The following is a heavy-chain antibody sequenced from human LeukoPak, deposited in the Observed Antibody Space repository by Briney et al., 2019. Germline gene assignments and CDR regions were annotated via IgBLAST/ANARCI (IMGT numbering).Heavy chain of an antibody. CDR2: ISGGGSST. Sequence: GGSLRLSCAASGFSFSIHPMSWVRQAPGKGLQWVSAISGGGSSTYYADSVKGRFTISRDNSKNTLYLQMNSLRAEDTAVYYCAKDGFDYYDSSGYYYFDYWGQGTLVAVSS. V-gene: IGHV3-23*01. CDR3: AKDGFDYYDSSGYYYFDY. J-gene: IGHJ4*02. D-gene: IGHD3-22*01. CDR1: GFSFSIHP.